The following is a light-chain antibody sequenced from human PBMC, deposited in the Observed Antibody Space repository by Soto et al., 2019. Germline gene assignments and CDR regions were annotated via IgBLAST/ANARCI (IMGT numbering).Light chain of an antibody. CDR1: QNILYTSHNMNY. CDR3: QQYYSSPVT. V-gene: IGKV4-1*01. Sequence: DVVMTQSPDSLAVSLGARATITCKSSQNILYTSHNMNYLARYQQKPGQPPKLLIYWASTRESGVPDRFSGSGSGTDLTLTISGLQAEDVEVYYCQQYYSSPVTFGGGTKVEIK. J-gene: IGKJ4*01. CDR2: WAS.